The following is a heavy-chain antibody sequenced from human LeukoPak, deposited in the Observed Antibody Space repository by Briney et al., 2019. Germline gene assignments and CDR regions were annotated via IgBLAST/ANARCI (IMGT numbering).Heavy chain of an antibody. Sequence: GASVKVSCKASGYSFTSCGISWVRQAPGQGLEWMGWISGYKGNTNYAQKFQGRVTMTTDTSTSTAYMELRSLRSDDTAVYYCARDQCSSTRCYVSNWFDPWGQGTLVTVSS. CDR2: ISGYKGNT. D-gene: IGHD2-2*01. CDR3: ARDQCSSTRCYVSNWFDP. CDR1: GYSFTSCG. V-gene: IGHV1-18*01. J-gene: IGHJ5*02.